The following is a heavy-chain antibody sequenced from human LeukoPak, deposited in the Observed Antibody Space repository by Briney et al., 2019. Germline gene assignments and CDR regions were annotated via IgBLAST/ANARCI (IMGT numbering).Heavy chain of an antibody. D-gene: IGHD5-12*01. V-gene: IGHV3-30*04. CDR2: ISYDGSSK. CDR1: GFTFSSSYA. J-gene: IGHJ4*02. Sequence: QTRGSLRLSCAASGFTFSSSYAMHWVRQAPGKGLEWVAVISYDGSSKYYADSVRGRFTISRDNSKNTLYLQMNSLRAEDTAVYYCARDSGYSGYDYTPIDYWGQGTLVTVSS. CDR3: ARDSGYSGYDYTPIDY.